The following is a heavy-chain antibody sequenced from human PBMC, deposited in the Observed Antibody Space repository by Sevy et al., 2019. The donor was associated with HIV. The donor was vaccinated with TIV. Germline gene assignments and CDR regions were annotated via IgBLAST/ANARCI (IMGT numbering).Heavy chain of an antibody. V-gene: IGHV3-23*01. CDR3: AKYYPLTTRPGYSYYDLDV. CDR2: ISGSDGST. CDR1: GFTFSSYA. Sequence: GGSLRLSCAASGFTFSSYAMSWVRQAPGKGLEWVSAISGSDGSTYYADSMKGRFTISRDNSKNTLYLQMNSLRAEDTAVYYCAKYYPLTTRPGYSYYDLDVWGKGTTVTVSS. D-gene: IGHD6-6*01. J-gene: IGHJ6*03.